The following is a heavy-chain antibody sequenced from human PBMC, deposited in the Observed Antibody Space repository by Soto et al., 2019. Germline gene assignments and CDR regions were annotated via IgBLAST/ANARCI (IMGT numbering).Heavy chain of an antibody. CDR3: AKDTYDYIWGSYRRGPDY. CDR2: ISGSGGST. V-gene: IGHV3-23*01. CDR1: GFTFSSYA. D-gene: IGHD3-16*02. J-gene: IGHJ4*02. Sequence: PGGSLRLSCAASGFTFSSYAMHWVRQAPGKGLEWVSAISGSGGSTYYADSVKGRFTISRDNSKNTLYLQMNSLRAEDTAVYYCAKDTYDYIWGSYRRGPDYWGQGTLVTVSS.